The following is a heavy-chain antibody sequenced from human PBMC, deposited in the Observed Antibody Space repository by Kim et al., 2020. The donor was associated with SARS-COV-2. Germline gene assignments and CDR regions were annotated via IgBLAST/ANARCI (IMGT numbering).Heavy chain of an antibody. Sequence: SETLSLTCTVSGGSINSRNYHWGWIRQPPGKGLEWVGNTYYSGSTYYNPSLKSRVTISIDTSKNRLSLNLNSVTAADTAVYYCARHVNGDFPWWYFDVWG. J-gene: IGHJ2*01. CDR3: ARHVNGDFPWWYFDV. V-gene: IGHV4-39*01. CDR1: GGSINSRNYH. CDR2: TYYSGST. D-gene: IGHD4-17*01.